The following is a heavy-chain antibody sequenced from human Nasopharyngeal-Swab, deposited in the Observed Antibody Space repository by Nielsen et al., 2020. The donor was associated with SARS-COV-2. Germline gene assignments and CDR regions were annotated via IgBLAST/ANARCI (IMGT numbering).Heavy chain of an antibody. J-gene: IGHJ3*02. CDR3: ARDSNHYHSSGQYLGGGSTTGFDI. CDR1: GYTFRDYG. V-gene: IGHV1-18*04. CDR2: ISGYNGNT. Sequence: SVKVSCKAFGYTFRDYGINWVRQAPGQGLEWMGWISGYNGNTIYARKVQDRVTVTTDTSTSTAYMELWGLRSDDTAVYYCARDSNHYHSSGQYLGGGSTTGFDIWGQGTMLTVSS. D-gene: IGHD3-22*01.